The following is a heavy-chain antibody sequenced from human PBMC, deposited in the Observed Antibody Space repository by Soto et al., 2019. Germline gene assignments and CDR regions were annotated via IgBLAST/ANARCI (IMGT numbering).Heavy chain of an antibody. CDR2: INAGNGNT. V-gene: IGHV1-3*01. Sequence: ASVKVSSKASGYTFTSYAMHWVRQAPGQRLEWMGWINAGNGNTKYSQKFQGRVTITRDTSASTAYMELSSLRSEDTAVYYCARLAGNSGYDDYYFDYWGQGTLVTVSS. CDR3: ARLAGNSGYDDYYFDY. D-gene: IGHD5-12*01. J-gene: IGHJ4*02. CDR1: GYTFTSYA.